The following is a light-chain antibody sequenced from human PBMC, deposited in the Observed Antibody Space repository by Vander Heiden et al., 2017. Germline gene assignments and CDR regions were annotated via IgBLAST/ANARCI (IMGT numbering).Light chain of an antibody. J-gene: IGLJ2*01. CDR3: ETWDSNFPSG. V-gene: IGLV4-60*03. Sequence: QPVLTQSSSASASLGSSVNLTCTLSSGHSSYVIAWHQQQPGKAPRYLMKLVGSESYHRGSGVPDRFSGSSSGAERYLTISNLQSEDEADYYCETWDSNFPSGFGGGTKLTLL. CDR2: LVGSESY. CDR1: SGHSSYV.